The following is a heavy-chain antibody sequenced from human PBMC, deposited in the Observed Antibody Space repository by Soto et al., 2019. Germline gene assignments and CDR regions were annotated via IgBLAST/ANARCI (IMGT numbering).Heavy chain of an antibody. CDR2: ISGSGGST. V-gene: IGHV3-23*01. D-gene: IGHD3-10*01. J-gene: IGHJ6*02. Sequence: GSLRLSCAASVFTFSSYAMSWVRQAPGKGLEWVSAISGSGGSTYYADSVKGRFTISRDNSKNTLYLQMNSLRAEDTAVYYCAKGITMVRGVIIDRYYYYGMDVWGQGTTVTVSS. CDR3: AKGITMVRGVIIDRYYYYGMDV. CDR1: VFTFSSYA.